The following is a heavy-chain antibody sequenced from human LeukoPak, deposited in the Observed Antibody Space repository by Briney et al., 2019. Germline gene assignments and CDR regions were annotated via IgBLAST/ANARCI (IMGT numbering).Heavy chain of an antibody. J-gene: IGHJ4*02. CDR3: ARLRAEYYFDY. CDR2: IYYSGST. V-gene: IGHV4-59*08. Sequence: SETLSLTCTVSGGSISSYYWGWIRQPPGEGLEWIGYIYYSGSTYYNPSLKSRVTISVDTSKNQFSLKLSSVTAADTAVYYCARLRAEYYFDYWGQGTLVTVSS. CDR1: GGSISSYY.